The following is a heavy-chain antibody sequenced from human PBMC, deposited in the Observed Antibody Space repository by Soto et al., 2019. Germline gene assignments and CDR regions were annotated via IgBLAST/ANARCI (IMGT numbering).Heavy chain of an antibody. D-gene: IGHD2-2*01. CDR3: ARERVVPAAVPYAYYYYYYMDV. CDR1: GYTFTSYA. V-gene: IGHV1-3*01. J-gene: IGHJ6*03. Sequence: GASVKVSCKASGYTFTSYAMHWVRQAPGQRLEWMGWINAGNGNTKYSQKFQGRVTITRDTSASTAYMELSSLRSEDTAVYYCARERVVPAAVPYAYYYYYYMDVWGKGTTVTVSS. CDR2: INAGNGNT.